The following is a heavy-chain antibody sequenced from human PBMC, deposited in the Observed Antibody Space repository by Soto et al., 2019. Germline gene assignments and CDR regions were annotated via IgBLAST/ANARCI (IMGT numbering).Heavy chain of an antibody. CDR1: GFTFSSYG. CDR2: ISYDGSNK. V-gene: IGHV3-30*18. J-gene: IGHJ2*01. Sequence: QVQLVESGGGVVQPGRSLRLSCAASGFTFSSYGMHWVRQAPGKGLEWVAVISYDGSNKYYADSVKGRFTISRDNSKNTLYLQMNSLRAEDTAVYYCAKDFFPLVLNWYFDLWGRGTLVTVSS. CDR3: AKDFFPLVLNWYFDL.